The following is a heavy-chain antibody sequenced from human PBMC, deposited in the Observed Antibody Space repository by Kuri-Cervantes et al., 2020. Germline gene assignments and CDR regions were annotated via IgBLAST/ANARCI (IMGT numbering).Heavy chain of an antibody. V-gene: IGHV3-9*01. J-gene: IGHJ4*02. CDR2: ISWNSANI. Sequence: SLKISCAASGFTFSSYAMSWVRQAPGKGLEWVSGISWNSANIGYVDSVRGRFTISRDSAKNSLYLQMNSLRLEDTALYYCAKGKSYGLDAYFDYWGQGTLVTVSS. CDR3: AKGKSYGLDAYFDY. D-gene: IGHD5-18*01. CDR1: GFTFSSYA.